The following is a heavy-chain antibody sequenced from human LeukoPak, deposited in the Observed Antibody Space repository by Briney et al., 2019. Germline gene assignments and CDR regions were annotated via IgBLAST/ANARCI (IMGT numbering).Heavy chain of an antibody. CDR3: ATYRSTWATEFDY. CDR1: GFSFDNYV. V-gene: IGHV3-23*01. J-gene: IGHJ4*02. D-gene: IGHD6-13*01. Sequence: GGSLRLSCAASGFSFDNYVMTWVRQAPGKGLERVSGISVSGGTTYNADSVKGRFTVSRDNSKNTLYLQMNSLRVEDTAIYYCATYRSTWATEFDYWGQGTLVTVSP. CDR2: ISVSGGTT.